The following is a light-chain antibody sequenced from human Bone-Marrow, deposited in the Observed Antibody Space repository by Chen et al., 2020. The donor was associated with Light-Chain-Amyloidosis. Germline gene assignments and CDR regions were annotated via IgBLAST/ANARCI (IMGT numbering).Light chain of an antibody. CDR3: QSADSSGTYVV. CDR1: DLPTKY. J-gene: IGLJ2*01. Sequence: SYELTQPPSVSVSPGQTARITCSGDDLPTKYAYGYQQKPGQAPVLVIYKDSERPSGIPERFAGSSSGKTVTLTISGVQAEDEADYYCQSADSSGTYVVFGGGTKLTVL. V-gene: IGLV3-25*03. CDR2: KDS.